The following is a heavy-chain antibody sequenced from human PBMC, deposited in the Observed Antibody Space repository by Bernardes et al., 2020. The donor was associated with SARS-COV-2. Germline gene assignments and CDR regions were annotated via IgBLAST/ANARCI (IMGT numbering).Heavy chain of an antibody. Sequence: SETLSLTCTVSSASISNTNYYWGWIRQPPGKGLEWLGSIYSSGTTYKNPSLQSRVAKSVDTSKTQFSLRLTSVTAADLAVYYCVGSYCGSDCYIGGLRSWDYGMDDWGQGTTVTVSS. CDR3: VGSYCGSDCYIGGLRSWDYGMDD. D-gene: IGHD2-21*02. CDR2: IYSSGTT. CDR1: SASISNTNYY. V-gene: IGHV4-39*01. J-gene: IGHJ6*02.